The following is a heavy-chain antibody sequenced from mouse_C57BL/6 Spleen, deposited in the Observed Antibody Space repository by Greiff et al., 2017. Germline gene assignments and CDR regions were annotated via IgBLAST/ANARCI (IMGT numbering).Heavy chain of an antibody. CDR3: ARGAYYYGSSPSWYFDV. CDR1: GYTFTGYW. Sequence: QVQLQQSGAELMKPGASVKLSCKATGYTFTGYWIEWVKQRPGHGLEWIGEILPGSGSTNYNEKFKGKATFTADTSSNTAYMQLSSLTTEDSAIYYCARGAYYYGSSPSWYFDVWGTGTTVTVSS. J-gene: IGHJ1*03. CDR2: ILPGSGST. D-gene: IGHD1-1*01. V-gene: IGHV1-9*01.